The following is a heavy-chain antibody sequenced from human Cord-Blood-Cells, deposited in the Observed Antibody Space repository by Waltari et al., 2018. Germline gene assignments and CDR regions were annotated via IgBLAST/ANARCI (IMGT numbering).Heavy chain of an antibody. CDR1: GGSFSGYS. CDR3: ARDYYGSGSYYNNWFDP. CDR2: INHSGST. D-gene: IGHD3-10*01. Sequence: QVQLQQWGAGLLKPSETLSLTCAVYGGSFSGYSWSWIRQPPGKGLAWIGEINHSGSTNYNPSLKIRVTISVDTSKNQFSLKLSSVTAADTAVYYCARDYYGSGSYYNNWFDPWGQGTLVTVSS. V-gene: IGHV4-34*01. J-gene: IGHJ5*02.